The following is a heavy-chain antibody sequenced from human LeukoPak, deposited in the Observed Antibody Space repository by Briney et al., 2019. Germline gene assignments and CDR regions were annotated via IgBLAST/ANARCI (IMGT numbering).Heavy chain of an antibody. CDR1: GGSISSYY. CDR2: IYYSGST. D-gene: IGHD5-24*01. CDR3: ARATRDGLIHWTWFDP. Sequence: SETLSLTCTVSGGSISSYYWSWIRQSPGKGLEWIGYIYYSGSTNYNPSLKSRVTISVDTSKNQFSLKLSSVTAADTAVYYCARATRDGLIHWTWFDPWGQGTLVTVSS. V-gene: IGHV4-59*01. J-gene: IGHJ5*02.